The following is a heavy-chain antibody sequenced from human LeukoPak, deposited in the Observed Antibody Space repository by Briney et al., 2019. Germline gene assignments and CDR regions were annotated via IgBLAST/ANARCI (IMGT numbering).Heavy chain of an antibody. CDR2: IRYDESDK. CDR3: ARGESYYVRFDY. D-gene: IGHD1-26*01. V-gene: IGHV3-30*02. Sequence: GGSLRLSCATSGFTFSHYGMHWVRQPPGRGLDWVAHIRYDESDKYYADSVKGRFTISRDISKNTVYLQMNSLRAEDTAVYYCARGESYYVRFDYWGQGTLVTVSS. CDR1: GFTFSHYG. J-gene: IGHJ4*02.